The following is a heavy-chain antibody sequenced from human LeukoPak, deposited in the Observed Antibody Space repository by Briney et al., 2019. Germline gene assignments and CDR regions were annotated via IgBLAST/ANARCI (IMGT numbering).Heavy chain of an antibody. D-gene: IGHD3-10*01. CDR1: GGSISSSSYY. CDR2: MYYSGST. V-gene: IGHV4-39*07. Sequence: KPSETLSLTCTVSGGSISSSSYYWGWFRQPPGKGLEWIGSMYYSGSTYYNPSLKSRVTISVDTSKNQISLKMSSVTAADAAVYYCASPSNYHGSGGQRPFGMDVWGQGTTVTVSS. J-gene: IGHJ6*02. CDR3: ASPSNYHGSGGQRPFGMDV.